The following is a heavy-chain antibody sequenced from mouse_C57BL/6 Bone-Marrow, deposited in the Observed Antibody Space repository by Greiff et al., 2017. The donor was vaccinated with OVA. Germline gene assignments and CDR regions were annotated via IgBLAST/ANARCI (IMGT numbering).Heavy chain of an antibody. V-gene: IGHV1-72*01. J-gene: IGHJ4*01. CDR1: GYTFTSYW. D-gene: IGHD4-1*01. Sequence: QVHVKQPGAELVKPGASVKLSCKASGYTFTSYWMHWVKQRPGRGLEWIGRIDPNSGGTKYNEKFKSKATLTVDKPSSTAYMQLSSLTSEDSAVYYCARGTNWDPYYYAMDYWGQGTSVTVSS. CDR3: ARGTNWDPYYYAMDY. CDR2: IDPNSGGT.